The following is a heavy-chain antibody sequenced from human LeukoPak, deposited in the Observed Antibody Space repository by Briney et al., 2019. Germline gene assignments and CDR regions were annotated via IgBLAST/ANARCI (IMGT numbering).Heavy chain of an antibody. V-gene: IGHV4-61*02. J-gene: IGHJ4*02. D-gene: IGHD6-19*01. CDR3: ARGAVAGPFDY. CDR1: GGSISSDRFY. CDR2: IYTSGST. Sequence: SETLSLTCTVSGGSISSDRFYWTWVRQPAGKGLEWIGRIYTSGSTNYNPSLKSRVTMSVDTSKNQFSLKLSSVTAADTAVYYCARGAVAGPFDYWGQGTLVTVSS.